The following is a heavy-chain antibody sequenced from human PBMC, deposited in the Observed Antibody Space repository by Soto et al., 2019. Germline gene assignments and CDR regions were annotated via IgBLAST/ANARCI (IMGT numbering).Heavy chain of an antibody. CDR2: IYSGGST. J-gene: IGHJ4*02. V-gene: IGHV3-53*02. CDR1: GFNINTNY. Sequence: EVQLVETGGGLIQPGGSLRFSCAASGFNINTNYMSWVRQAPGKGLELVSFIYSGGSTYYADSVKGRFSISRDISKNTLFLQMNSLRAEDTAVYYCARSYDSSGYYPGSFDYWGQGTLVTVSS. D-gene: IGHD3-22*01. CDR3: ARSYDSSGYYPGSFDY.